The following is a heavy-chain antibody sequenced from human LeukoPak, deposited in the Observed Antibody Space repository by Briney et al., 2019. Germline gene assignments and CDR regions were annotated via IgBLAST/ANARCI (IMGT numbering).Heavy chain of an antibody. V-gene: IGHV4-59*01. CDR1: GGSISSYY. CDR2: IYYSGST. Sequence: PSETLSLTCTVSGGSISSYYWSWIRQPPGKGLEWIGYIYYSGSTNYNPSLKSRVTISVDTSKNQFSLKLSSVTAADTAVYYCGRWSGYLDYWRQGTLVTVSS. J-gene: IGHJ4*02. D-gene: IGHD3-3*01. CDR3: GRWSGYLDY.